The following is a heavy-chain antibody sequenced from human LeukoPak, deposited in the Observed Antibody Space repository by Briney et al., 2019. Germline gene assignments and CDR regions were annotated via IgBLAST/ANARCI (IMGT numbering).Heavy chain of an antibody. J-gene: IGHJ4*02. Sequence: SETLSLTCTVSNDSINNYYWSWIRQPPGKGLEWIGYIYYSGNTNYNPSLKSRVTISVDTSKNQFSLKLSSVTAADPAVYYCARKYNGYGGWIDYWAQGTLVTVSS. D-gene: IGHD5-12*01. CDR2: IYYSGNT. V-gene: IGHV4-59*01. CDR3: ARKYNGYGGWIDY. CDR1: NDSINNYY.